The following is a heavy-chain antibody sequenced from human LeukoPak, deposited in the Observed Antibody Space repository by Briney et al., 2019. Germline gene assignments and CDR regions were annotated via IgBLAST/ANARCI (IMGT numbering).Heavy chain of an antibody. Sequence: QAGGSLRLSCAASGFTVSSSYMSWVRQAPGKGLEWVSIIYGGGGNTYYADSVKGRFTISRDTSKNTLYLQMNTLRVEDTAVYYCARGVSTTNFDYWGQGALVTVSS. CDR3: ARGVSTTNFDY. D-gene: IGHD5/OR15-5a*01. CDR2: IYGGGGNT. V-gene: IGHV3-66*02. J-gene: IGHJ4*02. CDR1: GFTVSSSY.